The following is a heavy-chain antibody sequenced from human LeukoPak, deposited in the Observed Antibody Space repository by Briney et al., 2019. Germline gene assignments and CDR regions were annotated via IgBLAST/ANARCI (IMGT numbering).Heavy chain of an antibody. CDR3: ARSSSPVHFDY. Sequence: SETLSLTCTVSGGSISSYYWSWIRQPPGKGLEWIGYIYCSGSTNYNPSLKSRVTISVDTSKNQFSLKLSSVTAADTAVYYCARSSSPVHFDYWGQGTLVTVSS. D-gene: IGHD6-6*01. CDR1: GGSISSYY. J-gene: IGHJ4*01. V-gene: IGHV4-59*01. CDR2: IYCSGST.